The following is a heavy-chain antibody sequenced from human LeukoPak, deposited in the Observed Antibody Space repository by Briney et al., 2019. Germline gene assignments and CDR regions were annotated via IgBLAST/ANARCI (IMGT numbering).Heavy chain of an antibody. D-gene: IGHD2-2*01. V-gene: IGHV3-23*01. Sequence: GGSLRLSCAASDFTFNKDWMNWVRQAPGKGLEWVSAISGSGGSTYYADSVKGRFSISRDNSKNTLYLQMNSLRAEDTAVYYCAKTLGYCSSTSCFQYYGMDVWGQGTTVTVSS. CDR3: AKTLGYCSSTSCFQYYGMDV. CDR1: DFTFNKDW. CDR2: ISGSGGST. J-gene: IGHJ6*02.